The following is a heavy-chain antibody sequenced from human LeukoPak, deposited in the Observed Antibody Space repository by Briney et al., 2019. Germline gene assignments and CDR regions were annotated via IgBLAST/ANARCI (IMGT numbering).Heavy chain of an antibody. CDR1: GYTFASYY. CDR3: ARGEVPPHYFDY. Sequence: ASVKVSCKASGYTFASYYMHWVRQAPGQGLEWMGIINPSGGSTSYAQKFQGRVTMTRDMSTSTVYMELSSLRSEDTAVYYCARGEVPPHYFDYWGQGTLVTVSS. J-gene: IGHJ4*02. CDR2: INPSGGST. V-gene: IGHV1-46*01.